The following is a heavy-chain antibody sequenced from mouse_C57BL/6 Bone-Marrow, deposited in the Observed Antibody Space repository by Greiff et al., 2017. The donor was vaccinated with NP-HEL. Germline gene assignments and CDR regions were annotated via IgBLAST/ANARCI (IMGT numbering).Heavy chain of an antibody. D-gene: IGHD1-1*01. CDR2: IDPENGDT. J-gene: IGHJ3*01. Sequence: EVQLQQSGAEPVRPGASVKLSCTASGFNIKDDYMHWVKQRPEQGLEWIGWIDPENGDTEYASKFQGKATITADTSSNTAYLQLSSLTSEDTAVYYCTRYYGSSYPWFAYWGQGTLVTVSA. CDR1: GFNIKDDY. CDR3: TRYYGSSYPWFAY. V-gene: IGHV14-4*01.